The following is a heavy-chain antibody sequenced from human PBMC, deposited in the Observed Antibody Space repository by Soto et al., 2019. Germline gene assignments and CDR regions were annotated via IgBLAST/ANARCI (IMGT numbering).Heavy chain of an antibody. V-gene: IGHV4-59*11. CDR1: GGSTSGHY. J-gene: IGHJ4*02. D-gene: IGHD6-19*01. CDR3: ARVGRSGWSPDY. Sequence: SETLSLTCTVSGGSTSGHYWIWIRQPPGEGMEWIGYIFYSGSTTYNNNPSLKSRVSISVDTSKNQFYLRLTSVTAADTAVYYCARVGRSGWSPDYWGQGTLVTVSS. CDR2: IFYSGSTTY.